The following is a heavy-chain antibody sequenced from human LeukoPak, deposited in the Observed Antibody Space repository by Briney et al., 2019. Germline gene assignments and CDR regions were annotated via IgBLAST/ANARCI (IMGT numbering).Heavy chain of an antibody. CDR1: GGSISSGGYS. J-gene: IGHJ4*02. D-gene: IGHD3-22*01. CDR3: ARANFGGSGYYYYFDY. V-gene: IGHV4-30-2*01. Sequence: TPSETLSLTCAVSGGSISSGGYSWSWIRQPPGKGLEWIGYIYHSGSTYYNPSLKSRVTISVDRSKNQFSLKLSSVTAADTAVYHCARANFGGSGYYYYFDYWGQGTLVTVSS. CDR2: IYHSGST.